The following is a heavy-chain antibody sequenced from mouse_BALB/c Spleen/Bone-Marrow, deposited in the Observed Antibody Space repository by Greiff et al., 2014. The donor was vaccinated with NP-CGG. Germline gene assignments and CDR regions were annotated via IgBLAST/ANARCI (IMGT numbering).Heavy chain of an antibody. CDR3: ARSDGNYDYAMDY. CDR2: ISSGSSTI. J-gene: IGHJ4*01. Sequence: VQLQQSGGGLVQPGGSRKLSCAASGFTFSSFGMHWVRPAPEKGLEWVAYISSGSSTIYYADTVKGRFTISRDNPKNTLFLQMTSLRSEDTAMYYCARSDGNYDYAMDYWGQGTSVTVSS. CDR1: GFTFSSFG. V-gene: IGHV5-17*02. D-gene: IGHD2-1*01.